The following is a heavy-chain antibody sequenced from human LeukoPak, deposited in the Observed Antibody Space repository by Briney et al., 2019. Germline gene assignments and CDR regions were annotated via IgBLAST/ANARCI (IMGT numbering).Heavy chain of an antibody. CDR3: ARDAITYYDFWSGYGLGYYYMDV. V-gene: IGHV1-18*01. CDR2: ISAYNGNT. D-gene: IGHD3-3*01. CDR1: GYTFTSYG. J-gene: IGHJ6*03. Sequence: ASVKVSCKASGYTFTSYGISWVRQAPGQGLEWMGWISAYNGNTNYAQKLQGRVTMTTDTSTSTAYMELRSLRSDDTAVYYCARDAITYYDFWSGYGLGYYYMDVWGKGTTVTVSS.